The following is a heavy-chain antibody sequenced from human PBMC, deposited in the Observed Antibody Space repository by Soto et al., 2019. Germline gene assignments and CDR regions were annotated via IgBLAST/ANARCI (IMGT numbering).Heavy chain of an antibody. D-gene: IGHD2-15*01. CDR3: ARGLILYYLMDV. J-gene: IGHJ6*02. V-gene: IGHV1-3*04. CDR2: INTGNGIT. CDR1: GYTFSSYG. Sequence: QVHLVQSGAEVRKPGASVKVSCKASGYTFSSYGMHWLRQAPGQRLEWMGWINTGNGITKYSQNFQGRVSITRDTPATTVYMELSSLRSEDTAVYYCARGLILYYLMDVWGQGTMVTVSS.